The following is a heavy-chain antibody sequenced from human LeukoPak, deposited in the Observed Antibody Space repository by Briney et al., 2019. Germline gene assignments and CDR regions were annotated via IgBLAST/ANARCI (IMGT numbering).Heavy chain of an antibody. J-gene: IGHJ6*03. CDR2: INPSDGST. CDR3: ARLHELNDSSGYYHLTYYYYMDV. V-gene: IGHV1-46*01. D-gene: IGHD3-22*01. Sequence: ASVKVSCKASADTFTNYYKHWVRQAPGQGLELMGLINPSDGSTTYAQKFQGRITMTRDMSTSAVYVQLSSLKSDDTAVYYCARLHELNDSSGYYHLTYYYYMDVWGKGTTVTISS. CDR1: ADTFTNYY.